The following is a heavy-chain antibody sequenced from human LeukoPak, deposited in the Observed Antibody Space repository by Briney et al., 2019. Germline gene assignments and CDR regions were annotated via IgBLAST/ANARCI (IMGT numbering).Heavy chain of an antibody. V-gene: IGHV3-11*01. CDR1: GFTFSDFH. J-gene: IGHJ4*02. CDR2: ISGSGYAI. CDR3: ARLSGTYSRGGDH. D-gene: IGHD1-26*01. Sequence: GGSLRLSCTASGFTFSDFHMSWIRQAPGKGLEWVSHISGSGYAIHHPGSVKGRFAISRDNAKNSLYLQMNSLRVEDSAVYYCARLSGTYSRGGDHWGQGTLVTVSS.